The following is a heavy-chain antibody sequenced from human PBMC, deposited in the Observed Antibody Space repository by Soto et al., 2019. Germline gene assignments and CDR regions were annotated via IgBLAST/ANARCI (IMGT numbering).Heavy chain of an antibody. Sequence: ASVKVSCKASGYTFTSYAMHWVRQAPGQGLEWMGWISAYNGNTNYAQKLQGRVTISVDTSKNQFSLKLSSVTAADTAVYYCARVEPADAFDIWGQGTMVTVSS. CDR3: ARVEPADAFDI. V-gene: IGHV1-18*01. CDR2: ISAYNGNT. J-gene: IGHJ3*02. CDR1: GYTFTSYA.